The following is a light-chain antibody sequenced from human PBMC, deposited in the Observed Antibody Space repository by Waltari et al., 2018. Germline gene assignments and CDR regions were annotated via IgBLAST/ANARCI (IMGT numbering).Light chain of an antibody. CDR1: QSLTKRY. CDR3: QQYGSSILYT. Sequence: ELTQSPGTLSLSPGERATLSCRASQSLTKRYLAWYQQKPGQAPRLLIYGASSRAVGIPDRFSGSGSGTDFTLTISRLEPEDSAVYYCQQYGSSILYTFGQGTKLEIK. J-gene: IGKJ2*01. V-gene: IGKV3-20*01. CDR2: GAS.